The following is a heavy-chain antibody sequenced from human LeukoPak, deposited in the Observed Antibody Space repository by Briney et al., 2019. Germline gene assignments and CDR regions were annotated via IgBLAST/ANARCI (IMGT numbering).Heavy chain of an antibody. CDR3: ARGRGYSGYDSDF. CDR2: IYPGDSNT. V-gene: IGHV5-51*01. J-gene: IGHJ4*02. CDR1: GYSFISYW. D-gene: IGHD5-12*01. Sequence: GESLKISCKGSGYSFISYWIGWVRQMPGKGLEWMGIIYPGDSNTRYSPSFRGQVTISADKSVSTAYLQWSSLKASDTAMYYCARGRGYSGYDSDFWGQGTLVTVSS.